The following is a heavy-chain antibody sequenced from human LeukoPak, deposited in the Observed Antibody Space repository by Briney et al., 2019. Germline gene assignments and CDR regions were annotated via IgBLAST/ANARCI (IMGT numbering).Heavy chain of an antibody. V-gene: IGHV1-18*01. CDR2: ISAYNGNT. D-gene: IGHD6-13*01. CDR1: GYTFTSYG. Sequence: GASVKVSCKASGYTFTSYGISWVRQAPGQGLEWMGWISAYNGNTNYAQKLQGRVTMTTDTSTSTAYMELRSLRSDDTAVYYCARSVGKQQLVPRDYYYYYMDVRGKGTTVTVSS. J-gene: IGHJ6*03. CDR3: ARSVGKQQLVPRDYYYYYMDV.